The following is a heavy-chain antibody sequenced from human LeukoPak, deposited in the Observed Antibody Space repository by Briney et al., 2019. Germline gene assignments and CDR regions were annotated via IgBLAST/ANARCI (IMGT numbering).Heavy chain of an antibody. Sequence: SQTLSLTCPISGDSVSSNSDAWNWLRHSPSRGLEWMGRTYYRSKWYNDYAVSVKSRITINPDASKNQFSLQLNSVTPEDTAVYYCATDWEGRFDYWGQGTLVTVSS. D-gene: IGHD3/OR15-3a*01. CDR2: TYYRSKWYN. CDR1: GDSVSSNSDA. V-gene: IGHV6-1*01. J-gene: IGHJ4*02. CDR3: ATDWEGRFDY.